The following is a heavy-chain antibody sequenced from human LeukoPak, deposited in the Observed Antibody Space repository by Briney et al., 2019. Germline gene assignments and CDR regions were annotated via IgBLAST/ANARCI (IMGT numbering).Heavy chain of an antibody. Sequence: GGSLRLSCAASGFTVSSNYMSWVRQAPGKGLEWVSVIYIGGSTFYADSVKGRFTMSRDNSQNTLYLQMNSLRGEDTAVYYCARGGRIAAARLLWYGMDVWGQGTTVTVSS. J-gene: IGHJ6*02. CDR3: ARGGRIAAARLLWYGMDV. CDR2: IYIGGST. V-gene: IGHV3-66*01. D-gene: IGHD6-13*01. CDR1: GFTVSSNY.